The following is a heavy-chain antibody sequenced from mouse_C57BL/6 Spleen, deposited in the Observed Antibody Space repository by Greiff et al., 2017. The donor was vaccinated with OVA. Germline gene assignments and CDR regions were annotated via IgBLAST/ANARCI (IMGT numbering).Heavy chain of an antibody. CDR2: FYPGSGSI. V-gene: IGHV1-62-2*01. D-gene: IGHD1-2*01. Sequence: VQLQQSGAELVKPGASVKLSCKASGYTFTEYTIHWVKQRSGQGLEWIGWFYPGSGSIKYNEKFKDKATLTADKSSSTDYMELRSLTSEDSAVFICARGSTASYAMDYWGQGTSVTVSS. J-gene: IGHJ4*01. CDR3: ARGSTASYAMDY. CDR1: GYTFTEYT.